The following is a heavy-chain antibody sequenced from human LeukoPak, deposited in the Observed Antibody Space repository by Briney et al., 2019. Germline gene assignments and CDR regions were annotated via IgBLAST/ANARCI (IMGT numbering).Heavy chain of an antibody. Sequence: SETLSLTCTVSGGSTDTHFWSWIRQPPGKGLEWIGYISYRGSTNFNPSLKSRVTISIDTSKNQFSLKLTSVTAADTAVYYCAGDSSGWLYVDYWGQGTLVTVSS. J-gene: IGHJ4*02. CDR2: ISYRGST. V-gene: IGHV4-59*11. CDR3: AGDSSGWLYVDY. D-gene: IGHD6-19*01. CDR1: GGSTDTHF.